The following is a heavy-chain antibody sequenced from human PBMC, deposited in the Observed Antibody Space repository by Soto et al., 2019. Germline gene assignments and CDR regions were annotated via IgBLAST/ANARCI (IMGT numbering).Heavy chain of an antibody. V-gene: IGHV3-30*18. D-gene: IGHD3-10*01. CDR1: GFTCSSYG. CDR2: ISYDGSNK. J-gene: IGHJ5*02. CDR3: AKGVTMVRGVILDWFDP. Sequence: QVKLVESGGGVVQPGRSLRLSCAASGFTCSSYGMHWVRQAPGKGLEWVAVISYDGSNKYYADSVKGRFTISRDNSKNTLYLQMNSLRAEDTAVYHCAKGVTMVRGVILDWFDPWGQGTLVTVSS.